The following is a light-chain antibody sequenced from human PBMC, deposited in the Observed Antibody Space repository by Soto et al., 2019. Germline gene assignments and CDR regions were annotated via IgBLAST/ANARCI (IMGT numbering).Light chain of an antibody. V-gene: IGKV1-5*03. J-gene: IGKJ1*01. CDR1: QSVSSY. CDR2: KAS. Sequence: TQSPATLSLSPGERATLSCRASQSVSSYLAWYQQKPGKAPKILIYKASSLESGVPSRFSGSGSGTEFTLTISSLQPDDFATYYCQQYSTYTPRTFGQGTKVEIK. CDR3: QQYSTYTPRT.